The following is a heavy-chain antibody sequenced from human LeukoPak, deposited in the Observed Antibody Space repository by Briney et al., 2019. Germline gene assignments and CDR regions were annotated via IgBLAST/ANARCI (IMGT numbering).Heavy chain of an antibody. CDR1: GDSNISGGHY. V-gene: IGHV4-31*11. Sequence: SETLSLTCAVSGDSNISGGHYWNWIRQRPGNGLEWIGYSFHTGSTYYNPSLKSRVTISIDTSKSQFSLKLGSETVADTAAYYCARSPGIWNEYGPLEYWGQGALVTVSS. CDR3: ARSPGIWNEYGPLEY. J-gene: IGHJ4*02. D-gene: IGHD1-1*01. CDR2: SFHTGST.